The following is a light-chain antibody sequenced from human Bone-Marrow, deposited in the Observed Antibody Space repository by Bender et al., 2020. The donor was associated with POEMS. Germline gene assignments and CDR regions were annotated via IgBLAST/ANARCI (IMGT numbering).Light chain of an antibody. CDR2: DVS. CDR3: CSYADIYTWI. CDR1: TNDISHYNY. J-gene: IGLJ2*01. V-gene: IGLV2-11*01. Sequence: QSALTQPRSVSGSPGQSVTISCTGTTNDISHYNYVSWYQQNPGKAPKLLIFDVSKRPSGVPDRFSGSKSGNTASLTISGLQAEDEADYYCCSYADIYTWIFGGGTKLAVL.